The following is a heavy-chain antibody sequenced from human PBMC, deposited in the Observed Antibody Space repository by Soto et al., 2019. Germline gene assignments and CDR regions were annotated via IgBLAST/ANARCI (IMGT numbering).Heavy chain of an antibody. Sequence: PGGSLRISCAASGFTFSSYPMSWVRQAPGKGLEWVSGISGSGGSTYYADSVKGRFTISRDNSKNTLYLQMNSLRAEDTAVYYCAKDPGYCRGGSCYSAGDYWGQGTLVTVSS. CDR3: AKDPGYCRGGSCYSAGDY. J-gene: IGHJ4*02. CDR1: GFTFSSYP. CDR2: ISGSGGST. V-gene: IGHV3-23*01. D-gene: IGHD2-15*01.